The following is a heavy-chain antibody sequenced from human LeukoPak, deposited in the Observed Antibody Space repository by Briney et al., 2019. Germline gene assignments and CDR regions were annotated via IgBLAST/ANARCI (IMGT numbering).Heavy chain of an antibody. V-gene: IGHV4-59*01. Sequence: PSETLSLTCTVSGDSISSYYWSWIRQPPGKGLEWIGYIYYSGSTNYNPSLKSRVTISVDTSKNQFSLKLSSVTAADTAVYYCARERQWLGLDYWGQGTLVTVSS. CDR1: GDSISSYY. CDR3: ARERQWLGLDY. CDR2: IYYSGST. D-gene: IGHD6-19*01. J-gene: IGHJ4*02.